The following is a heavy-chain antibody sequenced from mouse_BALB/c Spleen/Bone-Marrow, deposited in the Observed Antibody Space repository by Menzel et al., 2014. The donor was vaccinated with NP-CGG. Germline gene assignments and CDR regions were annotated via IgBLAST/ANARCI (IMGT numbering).Heavy chain of an antibody. CDR2: IYPGDGDT. J-gene: IGHJ2*01. V-gene: IGHV1-87*01. D-gene: IGHD4-1*01. CDR1: GYTFTSYW. CDR3: ARAWGDY. Sequence: SGAELARPGASVKLSCKASGYTFTSYWMQWVKQRPGQGLEWIGAIYPGDGDTRYTQKFKGKATLTADKSSSTAYMQLSSLASEDSAVYYCARAWGDYWGQGTTLTVSS.